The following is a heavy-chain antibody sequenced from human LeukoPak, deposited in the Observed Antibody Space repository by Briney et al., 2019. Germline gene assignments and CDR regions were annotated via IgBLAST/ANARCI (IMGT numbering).Heavy chain of an antibody. CDR1: GFTFSSYS. CDR2: ISSSSSYI. Sequence: GGSLRLSCAASGFTFSSYSMNRVRQAPGKGLEWVSSISSSSSYIYYADSVKGRFTISRDNAKNSLYLQMNSLRAEDTAVYYCARDLLYDFSDYWGQGTLVTVSS. D-gene: IGHD3-3*01. CDR3: ARDLLYDFSDY. V-gene: IGHV3-21*01. J-gene: IGHJ4*02.